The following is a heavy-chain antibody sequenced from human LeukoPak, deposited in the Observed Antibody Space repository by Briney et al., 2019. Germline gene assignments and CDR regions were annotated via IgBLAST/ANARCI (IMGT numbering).Heavy chain of an antibody. Sequence: ASVKVSCKASGYTFSGNFMHWVRQAPGQGLEWMGIINPSGGSTSYAQKFQGRVTMTRDMSTSTVYMELSSLRSEDTAVYYCARGDYYDSSGYLYWGQGTLVTVSS. CDR1: GYTFSGNF. CDR2: INPSGGST. J-gene: IGHJ4*02. CDR3: ARGDYYDSSGYLY. V-gene: IGHV1-46*01. D-gene: IGHD3-22*01.